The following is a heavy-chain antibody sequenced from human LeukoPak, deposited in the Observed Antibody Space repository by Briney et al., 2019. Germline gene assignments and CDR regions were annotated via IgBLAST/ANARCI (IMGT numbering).Heavy chain of an antibody. CDR2: TYYRSKWYN. CDR3: ARDFGTTGWHTFDY. D-gene: IGHD6-19*01. CDR1: GDSVSSKNGA. V-gene: IGHV6-1*01. Sequence: SQTLSLTCVVSGDSVSSKNGAWNWIRQSPSRGLEWLGRTYYRSKWYNDYAESMEGRMTISQGTSKNQYSLHLNSVTPDDTAVYYYARDFGTTGWHTFDYWGQGTLVTVSS. J-gene: IGHJ4*02.